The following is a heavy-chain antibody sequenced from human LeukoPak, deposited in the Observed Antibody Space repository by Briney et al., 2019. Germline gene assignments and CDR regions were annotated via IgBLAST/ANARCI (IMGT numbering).Heavy chain of an antibody. Sequence: PGESLRLSCAASGFTFSSYAMHWVRQAPGKGLEWVAVISYDGSNKYYADSVKGRFTISRDNSKNTLYLQMNSLRAEDTAVYYCARDREIVVVPAAPDYWGQGTLVTVSS. J-gene: IGHJ4*02. D-gene: IGHD2-2*01. CDR2: ISYDGSNK. CDR3: ARDREIVVVPAAPDY. CDR1: GFTFSSYA. V-gene: IGHV3-30-3*01.